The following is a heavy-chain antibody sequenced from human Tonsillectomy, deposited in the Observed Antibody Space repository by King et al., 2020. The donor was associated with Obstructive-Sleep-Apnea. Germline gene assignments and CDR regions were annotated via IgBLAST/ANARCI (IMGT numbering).Heavy chain of an antibody. J-gene: IGHJ3*02. CDR3: ARRKLARAFDI. V-gene: IGHV4-34*01. CDR1: GGSFSGYY. Sequence: VQLQQWGAGLLKPSETLSLTCAVYGGSFSGYYWSWIRQPPGKGREWIGEINHSGSTNYNPSLKSRVTLSVETSKNQFSLKLSSVTAADTAVYYCARRKLARAFDIWGQGTMVTVSS. CDR2: INHSGST. D-gene: IGHD1-26*01.